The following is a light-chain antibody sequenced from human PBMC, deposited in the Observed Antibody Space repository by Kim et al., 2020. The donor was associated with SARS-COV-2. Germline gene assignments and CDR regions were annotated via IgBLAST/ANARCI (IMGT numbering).Light chain of an antibody. Sequence: EIVLTQSPDTLSLSPGERATLFCRASQSVGDSLAWYQQKLGQPPRLLIYGASSRATGIPNRFSGSGSGTGFTLTISRLEPEDFAAYFCQQYGSSSNAFGQGTKLEI. CDR1: QSVGDS. V-gene: IGKV3-20*01. J-gene: IGKJ2*01. CDR3: QQYGSSSNA. CDR2: GAS.